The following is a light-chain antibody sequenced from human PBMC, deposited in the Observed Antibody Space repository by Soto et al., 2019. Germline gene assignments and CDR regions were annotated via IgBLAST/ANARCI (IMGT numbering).Light chain of an antibody. CDR2: GAS. Sequence: ETVLTQSPATLSLSPGARATLSCRASQSVTDSYLAWYQQKPGQAPRLVISGASSRTSGIPDRFCASGSGTDFTLTISRLEPEDFAVYYCQQYSRAPLTFGQGTKVDIK. CDR1: QSVTDSY. CDR3: QQYSRAPLT. V-gene: IGKV3-20*01. J-gene: IGKJ1*01.